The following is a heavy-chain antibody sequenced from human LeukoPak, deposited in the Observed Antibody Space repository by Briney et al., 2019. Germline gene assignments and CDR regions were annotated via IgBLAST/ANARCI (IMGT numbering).Heavy chain of an antibody. CDR1: GFTFSTYS. CDR2: ISSGSGSI. Sequence: PGGSLRLSCAASGFTFSTYSMNWVRQAPGKGLEWVSYISSGSGSIYYADSVKGRFTISRDNAKNSLFLQMNSLRAEDTAVYYCARTRTGYFFDYWGQGALVTVSS. D-gene: IGHD2-15*01. CDR3: ARTRTGYFFDY. V-gene: IGHV3-48*01. J-gene: IGHJ4*02.